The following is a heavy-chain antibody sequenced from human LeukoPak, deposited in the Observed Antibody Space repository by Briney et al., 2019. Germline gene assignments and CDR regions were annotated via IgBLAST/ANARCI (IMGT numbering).Heavy chain of an antibody. CDR2: INTNTGNP. CDR1: GYTFTSPA. Sequence: ASVKVSCKASGYTFTSPALNWVRQAPGQGLEWMGWINTNTGNPTYAQGFTGRFVFSLGTSVSTAYLHISSLEAEDTAIYYCATDLKKGDSGCFDYWGQGTLVTVSS. V-gene: IGHV7-4-1*02. J-gene: IGHJ4*02. D-gene: IGHD6-19*01. CDR3: ATDLKKGDSGCFDY.